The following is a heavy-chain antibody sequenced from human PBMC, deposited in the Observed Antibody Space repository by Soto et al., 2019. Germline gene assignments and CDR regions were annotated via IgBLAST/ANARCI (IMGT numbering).Heavy chain of an antibody. V-gene: IGHV3-72*01. D-gene: IGHD3-16*01. CDR1: GFTFSDPY. J-gene: IGHJ2*01. Sequence: EVQLVESGGGLVQPGGSLRLSCAASGFTFSDPYMDWVRQAPGKGLEWVGRTRNKANSYTTEYAASVKGRFTISRDDSRNSLYLQMNSLKPEDTAVYYCARIMTNSWYFDLWGRGTLATVSS. CDR2: TRNKANSYTT. CDR3: ARIMTNSWYFDL.